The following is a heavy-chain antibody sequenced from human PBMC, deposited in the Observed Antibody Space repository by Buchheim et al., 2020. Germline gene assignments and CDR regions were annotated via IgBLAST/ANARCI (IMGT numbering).Heavy chain of an antibody. CDR2: IIPILGIA. J-gene: IGHJ6*02. Sequence: QVQLVQSGAEVKKPESSVKVSCKASGGTFSRYTIRWVRQAPGQGLEWMGRIIPILGIANYAQKFQGRVTITADKSTRTAYMELSSLRYEDTAVYYCARDVTLPGIAAAGTKRYYGMDVWGQGTT. D-gene: IGHD6-13*01. CDR1: GGTFSRYT. CDR3: ARDVTLPGIAAAGTKRYYGMDV. V-gene: IGHV1-69*08.